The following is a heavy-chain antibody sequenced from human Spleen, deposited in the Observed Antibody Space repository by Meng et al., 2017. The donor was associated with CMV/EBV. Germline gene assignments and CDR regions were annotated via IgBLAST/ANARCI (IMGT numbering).Heavy chain of an antibody. CDR1: GGSCSGYY. CDR3: ARSVSYSSSWFGY. D-gene: IGHD6-13*01. CDR2: INHSGST. V-gene: IGHV4-34*01. J-gene: IGHJ4*02. Sequence: CAVYGGSCSGYYWSWIRQPPGKGLEWIGEINHSGSTNYNPSLKSRVTISVDTSKNQFSLKLSSVTAADTAVYYCARSVSYSSSWFGYWGQGTLVTVSS.